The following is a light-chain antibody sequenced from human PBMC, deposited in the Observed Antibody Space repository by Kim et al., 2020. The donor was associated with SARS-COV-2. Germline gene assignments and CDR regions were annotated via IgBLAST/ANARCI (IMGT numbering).Light chain of an antibody. V-gene: IGKV3-20*01. J-gene: IGKJ5*01. CDR2: GAS. Sequence: PGERATLSCRASQTVSSSYLAWYQQKPGQAPRLLISGASSRATAIPDRFNGSGSGTDFTLTINRLEPEDFAVYYCQQYGSSPPITFGQGTRLEIK. CDR1: QTVSSSY. CDR3: QQYGSSPPIT.